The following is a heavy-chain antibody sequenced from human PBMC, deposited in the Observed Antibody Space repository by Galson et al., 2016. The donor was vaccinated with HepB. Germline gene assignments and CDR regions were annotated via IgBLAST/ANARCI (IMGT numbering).Heavy chain of an antibody. CDR3: ARRTVGYYKGASDY. CDR1: GYSFTGFW. V-gene: IGHV5-51*03. CDR2: IYPGDSET. Sequence: QSGADVKKPGESLKIFCKGSGYSFTGFWIGWVRQKPGKGLEWMGIIYPGDSETRYSPSFQGQVTMSVDKSINTAYLQWSSLKASDTAIYYCARRTVGYYKGASDYWGQGTLVTVSS. J-gene: IGHJ4*02. D-gene: IGHD1-26*01.